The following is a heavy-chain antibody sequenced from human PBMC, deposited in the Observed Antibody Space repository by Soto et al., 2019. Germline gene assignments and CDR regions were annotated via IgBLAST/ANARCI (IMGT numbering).Heavy chain of an antibody. CDR1: GGSISSSNW. J-gene: IGHJ4*02. CDR3: ARSGGYGGGYFDY. CDR2: IYHSGST. V-gene: IGHV4-4*02. Sequence: SETLSLTCAVSGGSISSSNWWSWVRQPPGKGLEWIGEIYHSGSTNYNPSLKSRVTISVDKSKNQFSLKLSSVTAADTAVYYCARSGGYGGGYFDYWGQGTLVTVSS. D-gene: IGHD3-16*01.